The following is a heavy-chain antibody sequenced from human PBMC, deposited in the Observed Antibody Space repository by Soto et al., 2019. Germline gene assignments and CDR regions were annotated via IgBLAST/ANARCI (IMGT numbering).Heavy chain of an antibody. Sequence: SETLSLTCTVSGGSISSGDYYWSWIRQPPGKGLEWIGEINHSGSTNYNPSLKSRVTISIDTSKNQFYLKLISVTAADTAVYYFARGDIVVVPAANVLYNWFDPWGQGNLVTVSS. CDR3: ARGDIVVVPAANVLYNWFDP. V-gene: IGHV4-39*07. CDR1: GGSISSGDYY. CDR2: INHSGST. J-gene: IGHJ5*02. D-gene: IGHD2-2*01.